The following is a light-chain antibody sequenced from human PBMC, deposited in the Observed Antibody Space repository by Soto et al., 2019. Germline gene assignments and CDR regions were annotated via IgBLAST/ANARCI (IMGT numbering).Light chain of an antibody. CDR1: QSVLYSSNNKNY. CDR3: QQYYSTPIT. V-gene: IGKV4-1*01. J-gene: IGKJ3*01. Sequence: DIVMTQSPDSLAVSLGERATINCKSSQSVLYSSNNKNYLAWYQQKPGQPPKLLIYWASTRESGVPDRFSGSGSGTDFTLTISSLQAEDVAVYYCQQYYSTPITFGPGTKVYIK. CDR2: WAS.